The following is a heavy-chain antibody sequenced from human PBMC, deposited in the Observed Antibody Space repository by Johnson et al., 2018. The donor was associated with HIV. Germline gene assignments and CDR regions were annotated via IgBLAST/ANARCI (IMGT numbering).Heavy chain of an antibody. CDR1: GFTFSTYY. J-gene: IGHJ3*02. D-gene: IGHD6-6*01. CDR3: ARDLAALNAFDI. V-gene: IGHV3-11*04. Sequence: QVQLVESGGALVQPGGSLRLSCAASGFTFSTYYMSWIRQAPGKGLEWVSYISSSGSTIYYADSVKGRFTISRDNAKNSLYLQMNSLRAEDTAVYYCARDLAALNAFDIGGQGTMVTVSS. CDR2: ISSSGSTI.